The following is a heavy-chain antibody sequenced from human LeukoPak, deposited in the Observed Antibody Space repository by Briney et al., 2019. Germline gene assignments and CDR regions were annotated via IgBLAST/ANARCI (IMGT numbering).Heavy chain of an antibody. CDR1: GYTFTGYY. CDR2: INPNSGGT. CDR3: ARDRAPDYDFRSGPAFDI. Sequence: ASVKVSCKASGYTFTGYYMHWVRQAPGQGLEWMGWINPNSGGTNYAQKFQGRVTMTRDTSISTAYMELSRLRSDDTAVYYCARDRAPDYDFRSGPAFDIWGQGTMVTVSS. D-gene: IGHD3-3*01. J-gene: IGHJ3*02. V-gene: IGHV1-2*02.